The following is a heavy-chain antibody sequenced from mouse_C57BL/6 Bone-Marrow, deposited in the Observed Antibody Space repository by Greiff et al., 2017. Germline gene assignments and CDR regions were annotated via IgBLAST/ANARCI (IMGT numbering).Heavy chain of an antibody. CDR3: ARSAYYSNYWYFGV. CDR1: GYTFPSYW. V-gene: IGHV1-55*01. J-gene: IGHJ1*03. CDR2: IYPGSGST. D-gene: IGHD2-5*01. Sequence: QVQLQQPGAELVKPGASVKMSCKASGYTFPSYWITWVKQRPGQGLEWIGDIYPGSGSTNYNEKFKSKATLTVDTSSSTAYMQLSSLTSEDSAVYYCARSAYYSNYWYFGVWGTGTTVTVSS.